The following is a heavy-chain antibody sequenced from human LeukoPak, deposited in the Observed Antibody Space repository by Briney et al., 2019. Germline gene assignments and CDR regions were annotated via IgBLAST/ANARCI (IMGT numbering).Heavy chain of an antibody. CDR2: ISAYNGNT. CDR1: GYTFTSYG. CDR3: ARDEGPRGTMIVVVIADAFDI. J-gene: IGHJ3*02. Sequence: GASVKVSCKASGYTFTSYGISWVRQAPGQGLEWMGWISAYNGNTNYAQKLQGRVTMTTDTSTSTAYMELRSLRSDDTAVYYCARDEGPRGTMIVVVIADAFDIWGQGTMVTVSS. V-gene: IGHV1-18*01. D-gene: IGHD3-22*01.